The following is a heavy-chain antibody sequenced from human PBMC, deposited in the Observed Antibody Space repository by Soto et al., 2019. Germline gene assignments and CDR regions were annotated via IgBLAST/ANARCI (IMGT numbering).Heavy chain of an antibody. CDR1: GGSFRNYG. V-gene: IGHV1-69*05. D-gene: IGHD3-9*01. Sequence: QVQLVQSGAEVKKPGSSVRVSCKVSGGSFRNYGITWVRQSHGQGLEWMGGIMPVFGTAVYAQKFQGRVTISTDELTTTASLELRSLSSAETAVYFCARARDYDLLTSREYTLDVLGQEPTVT. J-gene: IGHJ6*02. CDR3: ARARDYDLLTSREYTLDV. CDR2: IMPVFGTA.